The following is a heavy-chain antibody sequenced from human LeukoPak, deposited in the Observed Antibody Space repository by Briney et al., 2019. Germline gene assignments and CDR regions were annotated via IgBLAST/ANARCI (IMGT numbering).Heavy chain of an antibody. D-gene: IGHD1-26*01. J-gene: IGHJ4*02. CDR1: GYTFTGYY. V-gene: IGHV1-2*02. CDR3: AKDQRWESPHYLDS. CDR2: INPNSGGST. Sequence: GASVKVSCKASGYTFTGYYMHWVRQAPGQGLEWMGWINPNSGGSTNYADSVRGRFTISRDNSKNTLYVQMNSLRDGDTALYYCAKDQRWESPHYLDSWGQGTLVTVSS.